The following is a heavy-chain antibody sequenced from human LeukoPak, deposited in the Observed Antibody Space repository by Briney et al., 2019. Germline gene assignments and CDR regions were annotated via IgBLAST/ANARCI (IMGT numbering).Heavy chain of an antibody. CDR3: ARDRSVAGTVDY. V-gene: IGHV3-21*01. J-gene: IGHJ4*02. CDR2: ISSSSTFI. D-gene: IGHD6-19*01. CDR1: GFSFSSYS. Sequence: GGSLRLSCAASGFSFSSYSMNWVRQAPGKGLEWVSSISSSSTFISYADSVKGRFTISRDNAKNSLYLQMNSLTAEDTAVYYCARDRSVAGTVDYWGQGTLVTVSS.